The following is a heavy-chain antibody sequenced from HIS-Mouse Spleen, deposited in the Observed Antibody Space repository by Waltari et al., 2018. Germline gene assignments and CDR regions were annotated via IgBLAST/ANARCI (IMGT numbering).Heavy chain of an antibody. Sequence: SGVTFSSYAMHWVRQAPGKGLEWVAVLSYDGSNKYYADSVKGRFTISRDNSKNTLYLQMNSLRAEDTAVYYCARDSYSSSWYFDYWGQGTLVTVSS. CDR1: GVTFSSYA. CDR2: LSYDGSNK. CDR3: ARDSYSSSWYFDY. J-gene: IGHJ4*02. D-gene: IGHD6-13*01. V-gene: IGHV3-30*04.